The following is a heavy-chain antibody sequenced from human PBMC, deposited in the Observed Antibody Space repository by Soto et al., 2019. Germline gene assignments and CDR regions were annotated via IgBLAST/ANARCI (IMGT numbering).Heavy chain of an antibody. D-gene: IGHD6-19*01. J-gene: IGHJ4*02. V-gene: IGHV3-30*03. CDR3: ARGTPYTTGWYYFDF. Sequence: QVQLVDSGGGVVQPGTSLRLSCAASGFTFTTYGMHWVRQAPGKGLEWVAVISYDGTKKFYEDSVDGRFTISRDNSKNTLFLQMNSLRTEDTAVYYCARGTPYTTGWYYFDFWGQGTLVTVSS. CDR2: ISYDGTKK. CDR1: GFTFTTYG.